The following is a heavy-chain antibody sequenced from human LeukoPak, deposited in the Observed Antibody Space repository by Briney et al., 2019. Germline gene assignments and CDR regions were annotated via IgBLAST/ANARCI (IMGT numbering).Heavy chain of an antibody. CDR2: ISYDGSNK. D-gene: IGHD2-21*02. V-gene: IGHV3-30-3*01. CDR3: ARDGDRCGGDCYWSYYYYGMDG. CDR1: GFTFSSYA. Sequence: GGSLRLSCAASGFTFSSYAMHWVRQAPGKGLEWVAVISYDGSNKYYADSVKGRFTISRDNSKNTLYLQMNSLRAEDTAVYYWARDGDRCGGDCYWSYYYYGMDGWGQGTTVTVSS. J-gene: IGHJ6*02.